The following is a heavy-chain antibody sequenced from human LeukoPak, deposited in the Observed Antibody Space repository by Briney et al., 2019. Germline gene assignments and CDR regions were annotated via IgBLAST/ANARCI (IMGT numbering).Heavy chain of an antibody. Sequence: SETLSLTCTVSGGSISSYYWSWIRQPAGKGLEWIGEINHSGSTNYNPSLKSRVTISVDTSKNQFSLKLSSVTAADTAVYYCASFDTVTHDAFDIWGQGTMVTVSS. D-gene: IGHD3-9*01. V-gene: IGHV4-34*01. CDR3: ASFDTVTHDAFDI. CDR1: GGSISSYY. J-gene: IGHJ3*02. CDR2: INHSGST.